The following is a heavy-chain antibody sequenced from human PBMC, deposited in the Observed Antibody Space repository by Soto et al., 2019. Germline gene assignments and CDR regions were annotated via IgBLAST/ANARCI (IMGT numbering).Heavy chain of an antibody. D-gene: IGHD6-6*01. J-gene: IGHJ5*02. V-gene: IGHV4-61*01. CDR3: ARENCSSPYNRFDP. CDR1: GGCGSSGSYY. Sequence: SETLSLTCTVSGGCGSSGSYYWSWIRQPPGKGLEWIGYIYYSGSTNYNPSLKSRVTISVDTSKNQFSLKLSSVTAADTAVYYCARENCSSPYNRFDPRSQRTSVTVSS. CDR2: IYYSGST.